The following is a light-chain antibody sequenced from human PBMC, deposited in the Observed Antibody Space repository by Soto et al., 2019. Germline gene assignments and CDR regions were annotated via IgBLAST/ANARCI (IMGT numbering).Light chain of an antibody. Sequence: VMTQSPATLSVSPGERATLSCRASQSISNNLAWYQQRPGQAPRLLIYDASTRATGVPARFSGGGSGTDFTLTISGLQSEDFAVYYCQQYNTCPPWTFGQGTEVEIK. V-gene: IGKV3-15*01. CDR1: QSISNN. CDR2: DAS. CDR3: QQYNTCPPWT. J-gene: IGKJ1*01.